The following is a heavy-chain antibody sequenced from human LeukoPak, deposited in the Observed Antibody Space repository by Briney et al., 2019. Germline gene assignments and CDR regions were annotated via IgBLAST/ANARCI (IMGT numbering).Heavy chain of an antibody. Sequence: ASVKVSCKASGYTFTSYGISWVRQAPGQGLEGMGWISSYNGKRNYAQKPQARVTMTTDTSTSTAYMELRSLRSDDTAVYYCARWAQPYHYYYMDVWGKGTTVTISS. CDR1: GYTFTSYG. CDR2: ISSYNGKR. V-gene: IGHV1-18*01. CDR3: ARWAQPYHYYYMDV. J-gene: IGHJ6*03.